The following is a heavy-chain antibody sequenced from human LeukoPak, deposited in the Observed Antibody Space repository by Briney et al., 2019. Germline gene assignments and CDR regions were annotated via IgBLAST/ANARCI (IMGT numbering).Heavy chain of an antibody. Sequence: HAGGSLRLSCAASGFTFDDYAMQWVRQAPGKGLEWVSLISGDGGGTFYADSVKGRFTISRDNSRNSLYPQMNSLRTEDTAFYYCGKDLNGVVGASIDWGQGTLVTVSS. J-gene: IGHJ4*02. CDR1: GFTFDDYA. V-gene: IGHV3-43*02. CDR3: GKDLNGVVGASID. CDR2: ISGDGGGT. D-gene: IGHD1-26*01.